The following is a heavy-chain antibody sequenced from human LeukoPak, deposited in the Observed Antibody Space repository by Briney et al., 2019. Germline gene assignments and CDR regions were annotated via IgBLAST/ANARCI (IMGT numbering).Heavy chain of an antibody. V-gene: IGHV4-30-2*01. J-gene: IGHJ4*02. Sequence: SQTLSLTCAVSGGSISSGGYSWSWIRQPPGKGLEWIGYIYHSGSTYYNPSLKSRVTISVDRSKNQFSLKLSSVTAADTAVYYCAKEPDPSDRNWSGYYRGYFDYWGQGTLVTVS. CDR1: GGSISSGGYS. D-gene: IGHD3-3*01. CDR3: AKEPDPSDRNWSGYYRGYFDY. CDR2: IYHSGST.